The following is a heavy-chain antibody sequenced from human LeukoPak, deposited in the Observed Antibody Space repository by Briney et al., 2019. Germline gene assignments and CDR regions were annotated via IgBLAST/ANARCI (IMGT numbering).Heavy chain of an antibody. V-gene: IGHV3-66*02. J-gene: IGHJ3*02. CDR3: ARRPYSSAFDI. CDR2: IYSGGST. D-gene: IGHD5-18*01. Sequence: QPGGSLRLSCAASGFTVSSNYMSWVRQAPGKWLEWVSVIYSGGSTYYADSVKGRFTISRENSKNTLYLQMNSLRAEDTAVYYCARRPYSSAFDIWGQGTMVTVSS. CDR1: GFTVSSNY.